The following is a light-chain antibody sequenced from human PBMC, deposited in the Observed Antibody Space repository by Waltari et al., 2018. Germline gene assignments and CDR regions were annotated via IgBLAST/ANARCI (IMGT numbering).Light chain of an antibody. CDR1: QSVSSN. V-gene: IGKV3-15*01. CDR2: GAS. Sequence: EIVMTQSPATLSVSPGERAPLSCRASQSVSSNLAWYQQKPGQAPRLLIYGASTRATGIPARFSGSGSGTEFTLTISSMQSEDFAVYYCQQYNNWRTFGQGPKVEIK. CDR3: QQYNNWRT. J-gene: IGKJ1*01.